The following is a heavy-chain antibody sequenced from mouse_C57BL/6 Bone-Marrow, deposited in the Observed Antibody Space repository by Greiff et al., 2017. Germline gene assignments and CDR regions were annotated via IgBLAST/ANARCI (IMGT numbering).Heavy chain of an antibody. CDR2: ISPNYGTT. CDR1: GYSFTDSY. CDR3: ARGYDYDYAMDY. J-gene: IGHJ4*01. D-gene: IGHD2-4*01. Sequence: SGPELVKPGASVKISCTASGYSFTDSYMNWVKQSNGKSLEWIGVISPNYGTTSYNQKFKGKATLTVAQSSSTAYMQLNSLTYEDSAVYYCARGYDYDYAMDYWGQGTSVTVSS. V-gene: IGHV1-39*01.